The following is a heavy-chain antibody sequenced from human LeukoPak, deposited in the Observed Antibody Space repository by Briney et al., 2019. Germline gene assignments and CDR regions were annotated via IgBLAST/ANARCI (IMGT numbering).Heavy chain of an antibody. CDR2: IRYDGSNK. D-gene: IGHD3-22*01. V-gene: IGHV3-30*02. CDR1: GFTFSSYG. J-gene: IGHJ3*02. CDR3: AKDLYDSSGYVAFDI. Sequence: GGSLRLSCAASGFTFSSYGMHWVRQAPGKGLEWVAFIRYDGSNKYYADSVKGRFTISRDNSKNTLYLQMNSLRAEDTAVYSCAKDLYDSSGYVAFDIWGQGTMVTVSS.